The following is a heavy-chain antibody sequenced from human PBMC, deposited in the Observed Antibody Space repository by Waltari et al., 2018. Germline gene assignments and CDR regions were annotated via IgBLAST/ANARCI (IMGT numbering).Heavy chain of an antibody. CDR1: GYTFTGYY. CDR3: ARGITGTTGDYFDY. J-gene: IGHJ4*02. Sequence: HVQVVQYGAEEKRPGASLKVSCKASGYTFTGYYMHWVRPAPGQGLEWMGWINHNSGGTKYGQKGQGRLTMTMDKSISTAYMELSRLRSDDTAVYYCARGITGTTGDYFDYWGQGTLVTVSS. D-gene: IGHD1-7*01. V-gene: IGHV1-2*02. CDR2: INHNSGGT.